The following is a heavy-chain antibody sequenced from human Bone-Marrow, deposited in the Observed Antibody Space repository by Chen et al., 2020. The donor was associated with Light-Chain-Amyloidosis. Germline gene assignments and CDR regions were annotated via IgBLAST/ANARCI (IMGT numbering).Heavy chain of an antibody. D-gene: IGHD5-12*01. CDR3: ARRRDGYNFDY. J-gene: IGHJ4*02. CDR1: GYTFTNYW. Sequence: EVQLEQSGPEVNKLGESLKIPCKGSGYTFTNYWIGWVRQMPGKGLEWMGVIYPDDSDARYSPSFEGQVTISADKSITTAYLQWRSLKASDTAMYYCARRRDGYNFDYWGQGTLVTVSS. CDR2: IYPDDSDA. V-gene: IGHV5-51*01.